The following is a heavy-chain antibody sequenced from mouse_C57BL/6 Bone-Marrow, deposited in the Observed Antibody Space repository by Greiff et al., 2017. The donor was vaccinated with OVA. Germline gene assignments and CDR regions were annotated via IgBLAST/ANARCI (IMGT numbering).Heavy chain of an antibody. CDR2: ISSGGSYT. J-gene: IGHJ2*01. CDR3: ARQDSNYDFYYFDY. Sequence: EVNVVESGGDLVKPGGSLKLSCAASGFTFSSYGMSWVRQTPDKRLEWVATISSGGSYTYYPDSVKGRFTISRDNAKNTLYLQMSSLKSEDTAMYYCARQDSNYDFYYFDYWGQGTTLTVSS. V-gene: IGHV5-6*01. D-gene: IGHD2-5*01. CDR1: GFTFSSYG.